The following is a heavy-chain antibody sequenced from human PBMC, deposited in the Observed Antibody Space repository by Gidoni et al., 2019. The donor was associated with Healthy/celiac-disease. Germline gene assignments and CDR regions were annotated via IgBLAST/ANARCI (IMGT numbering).Heavy chain of an antibody. CDR1: GFTFSGST. J-gene: IGHJ6*02. CDR3: TSDYGDYVGPYYYYGMDV. D-gene: IGHD4-17*01. V-gene: IGHV3-73*01. CDR2: IRSKANSYAT. Sequence: EVQLVESGGGLVQPGGSLKLSCAASGFTFSGSTIHWVRQASGKGLGWVGRIRSKANSYATAYTASVKGRFTISRDDSKNTAYLQMNSLKTEDTAVYYCTSDYGDYVGPYYYYGMDVWGQGTTVTVSS.